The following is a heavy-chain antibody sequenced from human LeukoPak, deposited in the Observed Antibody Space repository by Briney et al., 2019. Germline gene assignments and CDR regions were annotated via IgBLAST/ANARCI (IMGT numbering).Heavy chain of an antibody. V-gene: IGHV1-69*06. CDR2: IIPISGTA. CDR1: GGTFSSYA. Sequence: GASVKVSCKASGGTFSSYAISWVRQAPGQGLEWMGGIIPISGTANYAQKFQGRVTITADKSTSTAYMELSSLRSEDTAVYYCARENGYCSSTSCQNWFDPWGQGTLVTVSS. D-gene: IGHD2-2*01. CDR3: ARENGYCSSTSCQNWFDP. J-gene: IGHJ5*02.